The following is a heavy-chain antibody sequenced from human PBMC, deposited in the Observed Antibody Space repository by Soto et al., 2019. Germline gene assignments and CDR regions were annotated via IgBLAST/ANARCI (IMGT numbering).Heavy chain of an antibody. V-gene: IGHV1-69*01. CDR3: ARPSTYYYYDSSGPNDAFDI. J-gene: IGHJ3*02. Sequence: QVQLVQSGAEVKKPGSSVKVSCKASGGTFSSYAISWVRQAPGQGLEWMGGIIPIFGTENYAQKFQGRVTITADESTSTAYMELSSLRSEDTAVYYCARPSTYYYYDSSGPNDAFDIWGQGTMVTVSS. CDR1: GGTFSSYA. CDR2: IIPIFGTE. D-gene: IGHD3-22*01.